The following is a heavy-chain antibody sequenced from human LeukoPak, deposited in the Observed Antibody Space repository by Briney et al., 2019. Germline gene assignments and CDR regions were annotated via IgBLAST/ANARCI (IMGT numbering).Heavy chain of an antibody. V-gene: IGHV3-21*01. J-gene: IGHJ6*02. CDR3: ASLYSSSWYDGMDV. CDR1: GFTFSSYS. Sequence: GGSLRLSCAASGFTFSSYSMNWVRQAPGKGLEWVSSISSSSSYIYYADSVKGRFTISRDNAKNSLYLQMNSLRAEDTAVYYCASLYSSSWYDGMDVRGQGTTVTVSS. D-gene: IGHD6-13*01. CDR2: ISSSSSYI.